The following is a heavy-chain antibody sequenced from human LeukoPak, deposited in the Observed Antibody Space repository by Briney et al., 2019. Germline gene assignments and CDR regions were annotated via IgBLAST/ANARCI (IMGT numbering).Heavy chain of an antibody. J-gene: IGHJ4*02. V-gene: IGHV3-30-3*01. Sequence: GRSLRLSCAASGFTFSSYAMHWVRQAPGKGLEWVAVISYDGSNKYYADSVKGRFTISRDNSKNTLYLQMNSLRAEDTAVYYCARARVGVDMYLTGYQSPYYFDYWGQGTLVTVSS. CDR3: ARARVGVDMYLTGYQSPYYFDY. CDR2: ISYDGSNK. CDR1: GFTFSSYA. D-gene: IGHD3-9*01.